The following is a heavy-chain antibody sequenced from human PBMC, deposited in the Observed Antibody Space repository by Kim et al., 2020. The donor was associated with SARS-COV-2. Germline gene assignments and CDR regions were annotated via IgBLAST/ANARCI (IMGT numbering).Heavy chain of an antibody. D-gene: IGHD3-3*01. V-gene: IGHV3-23*01. J-gene: IGHJ4*02. CDR3: AKGTPTIFGVASAFDY. Sequence: SVKGRFTISRDNSKNTLYLQMNSLRAEDTAVYYCAKGTPTIFGVASAFDYWGQGTLVTVSS.